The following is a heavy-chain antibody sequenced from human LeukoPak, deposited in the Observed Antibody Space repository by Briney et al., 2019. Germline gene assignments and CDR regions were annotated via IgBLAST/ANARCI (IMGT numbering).Heavy chain of an antibody. D-gene: IGHD2-15*01. CDR1: GYAFTGYC. J-gene: IGHJ4*02. CDR2: INPNSGGT. Sequence: ASVKVSCKASGYAFTGYCMHWVRQAPGQGLEWMGWINPNSGGTNYAQKFQGRVTMTRDTSISQAYMELSRLRSDDTAVYYCAREHCSGGSCYSRLDYWGQGTLVTVSS. CDR3: AREHCSGGSCYSRLDY. V-gene: IGHV1-2*02.